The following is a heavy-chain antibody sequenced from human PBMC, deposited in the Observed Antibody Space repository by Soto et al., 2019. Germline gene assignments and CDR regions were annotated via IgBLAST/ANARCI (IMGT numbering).Heavy chain of an antibody. J-gene: IGHJ4*02. CDR2: IYYSGST. V-gene: IGHV4-30-4*01. CDR3: ARVFKVRAAAGTTVGY. D-gene: IGHD6-13*01. CDR1: GGSISSGDYY. Sequence: PSETLSLTCTVSGGSISSGDYYWSWIRQPPGKGLEWIGYIYYSGSTYYNPSLKSRVTISVDTSKNQFSLKLSSVTAADTAVYYCARVFKVRAAAGTTVGYWGQGTLVTVSS.